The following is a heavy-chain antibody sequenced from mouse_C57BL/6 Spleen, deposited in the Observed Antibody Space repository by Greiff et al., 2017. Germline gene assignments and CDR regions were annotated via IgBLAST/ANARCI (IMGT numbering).Heavy chain of an antibody. V-gene: IGHV1-50*01. D-gene: IGHD1-1*01. Sequence: QVPLQQPGAELVKPGASVKLSCKASGYTFTSSWMQWVKQRPGQGLEWIGEIDPSDSYTPYNQKFKGTATLTVDTPSSTAYMQLSSLTSEDSAVYYCAREDYITQFAYGGQGTLVTVSA. CDR1: GYTFTSSW. J-gene: IGHJ3*01. CDR2: IDPSDSYT. CDR3: AREDYITQFAY.